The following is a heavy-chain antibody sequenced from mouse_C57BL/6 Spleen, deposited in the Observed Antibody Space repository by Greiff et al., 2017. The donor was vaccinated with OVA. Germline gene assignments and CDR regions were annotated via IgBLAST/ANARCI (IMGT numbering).Heavy chain of an antibody. CDR1: GFTFSDYG. J-gene: IGHJ3*01. CDR3: ATYSNYVGY. V-gene: IGHV5-17*01. Sequence: EVKLVESGGGLVKPGGSLKLSCAASGFTFSDYGMHWVRQAPEKGLEWVAYISSGSSTTYYAETVKGRFTISRDNAKNTLFLQMTSLRSEDTAMYYCATYSNYVGYWGQGTLVTVSA. CDR2: ISSGSSTT. D-gene: IGHD2-5*01.